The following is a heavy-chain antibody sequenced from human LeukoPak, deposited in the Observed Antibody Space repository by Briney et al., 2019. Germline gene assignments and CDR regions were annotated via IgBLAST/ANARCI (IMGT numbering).Heavy chain of an antibody. CDR3: ARQDEGTGFDY. CDR1: GGSISSGGYY. D-gene: IGHD7-27*01. Sequence: SETLSLTCTVSGGSISSGGYYWRWIRQPPGKGLEWIGYIYYSGSTYYNPSLQSRVTISVDTSKNQFSLKLSSVTAADTAVYYCARQDEGTGFDYWGQGTLVTVSS. CDR2: IYYSGST. J-gene: IGHJ4*02. V-gene: IGHV4-31*03.